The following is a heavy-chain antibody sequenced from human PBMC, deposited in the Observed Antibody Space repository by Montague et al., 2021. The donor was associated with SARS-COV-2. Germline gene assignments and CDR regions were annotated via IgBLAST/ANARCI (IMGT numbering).Heavy chain of an antibody. Sequence: SETLSLTCAVHGGSLSTYSWNWIRQPPGKGLEWIGEIHHGGSTNYNPSLKSQVTISADTSKNQFSLKLTSVAAADTAVYYCARLGDGVVPSPILGVGPYYSYYYMDVWGKGTTVTVSS. J-gene: IGHJ6*03. CDR3: ARLGDGVVPSPILGVGPYYSYYYMDV. V-gene: IGHV4-34*01. CDR2: IHHGGST. D-gene: IGHD3-10*01. CDR1: GGSLSTYS.